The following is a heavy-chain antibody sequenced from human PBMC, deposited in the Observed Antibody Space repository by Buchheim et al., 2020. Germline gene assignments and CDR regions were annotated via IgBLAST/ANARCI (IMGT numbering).Heavy chain of an antibody. CDR1: GFTFSSYA. J-gene: IGHJ6*02. CDR2: ISGSGGST. D-gene: IGHD3-10*01. V-gene: IGHV3-23*01. Sequence: EVQLLESGGGLVQPGGSLRLSCAASGFTFSSYAMSWVRQAPGKGLEWVSAISGSGGSTYYADSVKGRFTLSRDNSKHTLYLQMNSLRAEDTAVYYCAKDGGLWGRYYYYGMDVWGQGTT. CDR3: AKDGGLWGRYYYYGMDV.